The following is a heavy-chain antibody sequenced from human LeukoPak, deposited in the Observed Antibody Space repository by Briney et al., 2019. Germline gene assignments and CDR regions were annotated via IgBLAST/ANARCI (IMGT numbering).Heavy chain of an antibody. CDR3: AKDRGSYSTTADS. D-gene: IGHD1-26*01. J-gene: IGHJ5*01. V-gene: IGHV3-33*06. CDR2: IWYDGTNK. Sequence: GRSLRLSCAASGFTFSSYGIHWVRQAPGKGLEWVAVIWYDGTNKYYGDSVKGRFTISRDNSKNTLYLQMNSLRAEDTAVYYCAKDRGSYSTTADSWGQGTLVTVSS. CDR1: GFTFSSYG.